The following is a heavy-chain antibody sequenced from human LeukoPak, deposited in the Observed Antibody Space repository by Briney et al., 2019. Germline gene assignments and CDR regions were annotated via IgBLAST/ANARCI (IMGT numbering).Heavy chain of an antibody. J-gene: IGHJ6*03. Sequence: KPSETLSLTCAVYGGSFSGYYWSWIRQPPGKGLEWIGEINHSGSTNYNPSLKSRVTISVDTSKNQFSLKLSSVTAADTAVYYCARGRRNYYGSGSYYYYYYMDVWGKGTTVTVSS. CDR1: GGSFSGYY. CDR2: INHSGST. CDR3: ARGRRNYYGSGSYYYYYYMDV. D-gene: IGHD3-10*01. V-gene: IGHV4-34*01.